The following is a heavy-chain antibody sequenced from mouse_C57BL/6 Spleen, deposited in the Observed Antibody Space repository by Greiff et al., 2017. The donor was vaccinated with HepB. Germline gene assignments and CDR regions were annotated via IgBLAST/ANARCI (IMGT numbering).Heavy chain of an antibody. Sequence: VQLKESVAELVRPGASVKLSCTASGFNIKNTYMHWVKQRPEQGLEWIGRIDPANGNTKYAPKFQGKATLTADTSSNTAYLQLSSLTSEDTAIYYCARWGIYYYGSSYHFDYWGQGTTLTVSS. CDR2: IDPANGNT. V-gene: IGHV14-3*01. CDR1: GFNIKNTY. CDR3: ARWGIYYYGSSYHFDY. D-gene: IGHD1-1*01. J-gene: IGHJ2*01.